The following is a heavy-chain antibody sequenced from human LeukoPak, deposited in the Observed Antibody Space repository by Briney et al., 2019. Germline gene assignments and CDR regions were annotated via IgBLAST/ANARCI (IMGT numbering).Heavy chain of an antibody. Sequence: ASMKVSCKSSGYTFTSYGISWVRQAPGQGLEWMGWISAYNGNTNYAQKLQGRVTTTTDTSTSTAYMELRSLRSDDTAVYYCARDSSGGIVVVPAAIFDYWGQGTLVTVSS. J-gene: IGHJ4*02. CDR3: ARDSSGGIVVVPAAIFDY. V-gene: IGHV1-18*01. D-gene: IGHD2-2*02. CDR1: GYTFTSYG. CDR2: ISAYNGNT.